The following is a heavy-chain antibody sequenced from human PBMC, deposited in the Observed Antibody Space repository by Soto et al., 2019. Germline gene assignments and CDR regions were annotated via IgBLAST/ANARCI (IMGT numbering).Heavy chain of an antibody. Sequence: GGSLRLSCAASGFTFSSYGMHWVRQAPGKGLEWVAVIWYDGSNKYYADSVKGRFTISRDNSKNTLYLQMNSLRAEDTAVYYCARDVVGATTGGIDYWGQGTLVTVSS. CDR3: ARDVVGATTGGIDY. D-gene: IGHD1-26*01. J-gene: IGHJ4*02. V-gene: IGHV3-33*01. CDR1: GFTFSSYG. CDR2: IWYDGSNK.